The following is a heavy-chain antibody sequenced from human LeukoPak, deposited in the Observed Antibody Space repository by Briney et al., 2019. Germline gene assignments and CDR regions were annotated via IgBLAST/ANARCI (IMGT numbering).Heavy chain of an antibody. CDR2: IKSNTDGGTT. V-gene: IGHV3-15*01. J-gene: IGHJ5*02. D-gene: IGHD3-22*01. CDR1: GFTFDDYA. CDR3: TSLVVVIRNWFDP. Sequence: GGSLRLSCAASGFTFDDYAMHWVRQAPGKGLEWVGRIKSNTDGGTTAYAAPVKGRFTISRDDSKNTLYLQMNSLKTEDTAVYYCTSLVVVIRNWFDPWGQGTLVTVSS.